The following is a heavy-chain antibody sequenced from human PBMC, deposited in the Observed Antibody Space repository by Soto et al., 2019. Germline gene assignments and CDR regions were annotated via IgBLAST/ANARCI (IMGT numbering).Heavy chain of an antibody. CDR2: INHSGST. CDR1: GGSFSGYY. J-gene: IGHJ5*02. D-gene: IGHD3-10*01. V-gene: IGHV4-34*01. Sequence: PSETLSLTCAVYGGSFSGYYWSWIRQPPGKGLEWIGEINHSGSTNYNPSLKSRVTISVDTSKNQFSLKLSSVTAADTAVYYCARGGGQLLWFGDYINWFHPWGQGTLVTVST. CDR3: ARGGGQLLWFGDYINWFHP.